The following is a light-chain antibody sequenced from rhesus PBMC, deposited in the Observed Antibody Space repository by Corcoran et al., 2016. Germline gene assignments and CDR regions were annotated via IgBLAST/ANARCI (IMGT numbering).Light chain of an antibody. CDR1: QGISSY. V-gene: IGKV1-32*02. J-gene: IGKJ3*01. CDR3: QQGNSNPFT. CDR2: YAN. Sequence: DIQMSQSPSSLSASVGDRVTITCRASQGISSYLNWYQQKPGKAPKLLIYYANSLASGVPSRFSGRGPRTDFTLTFSSLQPEDFATYYCQQGNSNPFTFGPGTKLDIK.